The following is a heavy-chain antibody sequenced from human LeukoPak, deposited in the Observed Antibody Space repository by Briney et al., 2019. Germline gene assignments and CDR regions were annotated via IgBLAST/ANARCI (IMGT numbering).Heavy chain of an antibody. CDR3: ARDPRDYYYGMDV. J-gene: IGHJ6*02. CDR1: GFTFSNAW. CDR2: ISGSGYTI. Sequence: GGSLRLSCAASGFTFSNAWMSWVRQAPGKGLEWVSYISGSGYTIYYADSVKGRFTMSRDNVKNSLYLEMNSLRAEDTAVYYCARDPRDYYYGMDVWGQGTTVTVSS. V-gene: IGHV3-11*04.